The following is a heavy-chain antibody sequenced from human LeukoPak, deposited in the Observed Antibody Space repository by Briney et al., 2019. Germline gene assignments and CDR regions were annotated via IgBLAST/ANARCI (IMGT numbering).Heavy chain of an antibody. V-gene: IGHV2-5*02. D-gene: IGHD6-13*01. Sequence: SGPTLVKPTQTLTLTCTFSGFSLSANGMGVAWIRQPPGEAPEWLALIYWDDDKRYSPSLQNRLSITKDTSKNQVVLELTDMDLVDTATYFCAHVEIAATVYFHAWGQGTLVTVSS. CDR1: GFSLSANGMG. J-gene: IGHJ4*02. CDR3: AHVEIAATVYFHA. CDR2: IYWDDDK.